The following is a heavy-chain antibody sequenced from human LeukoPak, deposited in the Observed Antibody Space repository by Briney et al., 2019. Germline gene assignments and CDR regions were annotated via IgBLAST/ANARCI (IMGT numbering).Heavy chain of an antibody. J-gene: IGHJ5*02. Sequence: SETLSLTCTVSGGSISSYYWSWLRQPPGKGLEWIGYIYYSGSTNYNPSLKSRVTISVDTSKNQFSLKLSSVTAADTAVYYCARDLTTYYYGSGSYYNWFDPWGQGTLVTVSS. D-gene: IGHD3-10*01. V-gene: IGHV4-59*01. CDR1: GGSISSYY. CDR3: ARDLTTYYYGSGSYYNWFDP. CDR2: IYYSGST.